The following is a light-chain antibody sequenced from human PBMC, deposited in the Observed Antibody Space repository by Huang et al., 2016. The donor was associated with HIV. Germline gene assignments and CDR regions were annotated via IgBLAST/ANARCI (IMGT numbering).Light chain of an antibody. Sequence: IQLTQSPSSLSASVGDRVTITCRASRDIKTYLAWFHQRPGRAPKFLIFAASFLESGVPSSFSGSGSGTEFTLTINGLQPEDFGTYYCQQVDSYPRTFGQGTNVDVK. CDR2: AAS. CDR3: QQVDSYPRT. CDR1: RDIKTY. J-gene: IGKJ1*01. V-gene: IGKV1-9*01.